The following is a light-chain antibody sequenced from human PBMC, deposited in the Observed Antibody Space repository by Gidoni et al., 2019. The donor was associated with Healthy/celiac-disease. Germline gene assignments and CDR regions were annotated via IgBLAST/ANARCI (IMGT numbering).Light chain of an antibody. CDR2: AAS. CDR1: QSIRSY. J-gene: IGKJ2*01. Sequence: DIQMTQSPSSLSASVGDRVTITRRASQSIRSYLNWYQQKPGKAPKLLIYAASSLQSRVPSRFSGSGSGTDFTLTISSLQPEDFATYYCQQSYSTRYTFGQGTKLEIK. CDR3: QQSYSTRYT. V-gene: IGKV1-39*01.